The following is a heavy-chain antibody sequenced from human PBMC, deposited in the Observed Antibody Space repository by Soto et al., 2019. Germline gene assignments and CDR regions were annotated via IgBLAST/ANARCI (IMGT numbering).Heavy chain of an antibody. CDR2: ISAYNGNT. CDR1: GYTFTSYG. Sequence: QVQLVQSGAEVKKPGASVKVSCKASGYTFTSYGISWVRQAPGQGLEWMGWISAYNGNTNYAQKLQGRVTMTTDTSTSTADMALRSLRSDDTAVYSCARDRGAYGMDVWGQGTTVTVSS. J-gene: IGHJ6*02. V-gene: IGHV1-18*01. CDR3: ARDRGAYGMDV.